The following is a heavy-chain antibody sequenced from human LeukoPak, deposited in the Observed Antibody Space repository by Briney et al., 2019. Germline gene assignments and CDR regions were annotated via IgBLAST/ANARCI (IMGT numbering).Heavy chain of an antibody. V-gene: IGHV4-39*07. CDR2: YGRNT. D-gene: IGHD6-19*01. CDR3: ARGAVSGDFDY. CDR1: AGSVSSSTYY. Sequence: SETLSLTCTVSAGSVSSSTYYWGWIRQPPGRGLEWIGSYGRNTYYNPSLKSRVTISVDTSKNQLSLKLSSVTAADTAVYYCARGAVSGDFDYWGQGTLVTVSS. J-gene: IGHJ4*02.